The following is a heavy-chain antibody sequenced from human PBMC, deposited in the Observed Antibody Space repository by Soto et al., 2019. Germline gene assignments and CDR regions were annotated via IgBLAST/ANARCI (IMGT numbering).Heavy chain of an antibody. D-gene: IGHD1-20*01. V-gene: IGHV1-69*12. J-gene: IGHJ6*02. CDR2: IIPIFGTA. CDR1: GGTFSSYA. Sequence: QVQLVQSGAEVKKPGSSVKVSCKASGGTFSSYAISWVRQAPGQGLEWMGGIIPIFGTANYAQKFQGRVTITADESTSXAYMELSSLRSENTAVYYCARSITGTVSYYYGMDVWGQGTTVTVSS. CDR3: ARSITGTVSYYYGMDV.